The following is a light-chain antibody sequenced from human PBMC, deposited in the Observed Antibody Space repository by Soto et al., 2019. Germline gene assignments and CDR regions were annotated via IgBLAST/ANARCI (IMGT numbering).Light chain of an antibody. CDR1: QSVSSNY. V-gene: IGKV3-20*01. Sequence: IVLTQSPGTLSLSPGERATLSCRASQSVSSNYLAWYQQKPGQAPRLLIYGASSRATGIPDRFSGSGSGTDFPLTISRLEPEDFAVYYCHQYDSSPLTFGGGTKVEIK. CDR2: GAS. J-gene: IGKJ4*01. CDR3: HQYDSSPLT.